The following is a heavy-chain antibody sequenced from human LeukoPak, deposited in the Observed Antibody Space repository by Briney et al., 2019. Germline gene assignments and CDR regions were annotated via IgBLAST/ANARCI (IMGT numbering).Heavy chain of an antibody. CDR3: ASLREVGATYLASLPV. CDR1: GFAASGITFSDYA. J-gene: IGHJ4*02. D-gene: IGHD1-26*01. V-gene: IGHV3-23*01. CDR2: ISGSGGGGFT. Sequence: PGGSLRLSCAASGFAASGITFSDYAMTWVRQAPGKGLEWVSSISGSGGGGFTYYADSVKGRFTVSRDNSMNTMYLQMNSLRAEDTALYYCASLREVGATYLASLPVWGQGTLVTVSS.